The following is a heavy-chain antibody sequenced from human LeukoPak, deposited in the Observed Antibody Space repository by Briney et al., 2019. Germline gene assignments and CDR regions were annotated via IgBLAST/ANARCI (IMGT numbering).Heavy chain of an antibody. CDR3: SRSDGASDFDY. Sequence: SQTLSLTCALSGDSVSSNIASWTWIRQSPSRGLECLGRTYYRSKWHNDYAVSLKSRISINPDTSKNQFSLQLNSVTPEDTAVYYCSRSDGASDFDYWGQGTLVTVSS. V-gene: IGHV6-1*01. D-gene: IGHD5-24*01. J-gene: IGHJ4*02. CDR2: TYYRSKWHN. CDR1: GDSVSSNIAS.